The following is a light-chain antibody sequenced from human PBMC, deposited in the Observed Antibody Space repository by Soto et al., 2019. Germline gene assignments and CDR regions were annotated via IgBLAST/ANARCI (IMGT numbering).Light chain of an antibody. CDR1: QSISSY. V-gene: IGKV1-39*01. J-gene: IGKJ1*01. CDR2: AAS. Sequence: DILLTQSPSSLSSSVGDRVTITCRASQSISSYLAWYQQKPGKAPQLLIYAASNRLTGIPSKFSGSGSGTDFSLTISSLEPEDSAIYYCQQGYNCRWTSGRGTKVEI. CDR3: QQGYNCRWT.